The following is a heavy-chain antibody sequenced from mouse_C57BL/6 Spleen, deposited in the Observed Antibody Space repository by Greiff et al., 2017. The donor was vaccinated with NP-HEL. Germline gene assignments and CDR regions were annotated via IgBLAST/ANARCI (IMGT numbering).Heavy chain of an antibody. CDR3: ASQKGYGYDHFAY. J-gene: IGHJ3*01. D-gene: IGHD2-2*01. CDR2: IWSGGST. V-gene: IGHV2-2*01. CDR1: GFSLTSYG. Sequence: QVQLQQSGPGLVQPSQSLSITCTVSGFSLTSYGVHWVRQSPGKGLEWLGVIWSGGSTDYNAAFISRLSISKDNSKSQVFFKMNSLQADDTAIYYCASQKGYGYDHFAYWGQGTLVTVSA.